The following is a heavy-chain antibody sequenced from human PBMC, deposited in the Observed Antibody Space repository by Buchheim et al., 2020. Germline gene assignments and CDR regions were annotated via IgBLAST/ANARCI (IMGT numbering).Heavy chain of an antibody. D-gene: IGHD4-23*01. V-gene: IGHV4-39*01. J-gene: IGHJ6*03. Sequence: QLQLQESGPGLVKPSETLSLTCTVSGGSISSNSYYWGWIRQPPGKGLEWMGSIYYSGSTYYNPSLKSRVTISLDPSKNQFSLKLSSVTAADTAVYYCARLATVAPRGLKSYYYYYMDVWGKGTT. CDR1: GGSISSNSYY. CDR3: ARLATVAPRGLKSYYYYYMDV. CDR2: IYYSGST.